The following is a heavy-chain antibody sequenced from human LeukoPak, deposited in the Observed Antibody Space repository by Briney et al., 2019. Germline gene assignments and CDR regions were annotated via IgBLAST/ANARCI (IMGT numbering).Heavy chain of an antibody. CDR2: ISAYNGNT. CDR1: GYAFSIYV. V-gene: IGHV1-18*01. D-gene: IGHD5-24*01. Sequence: ASVKVSSKASGYAFSIYVISWVRQAPGQGLEWMGWISAYNGNTDYAQKLQGRVTATTDTSTSTAYMELRSLRSDDTAVYYCARGGYNLYLDLWGRGTLVTVSS. J-gene: IGHJ2*01. CDR3: ARGGYNLYLDL.